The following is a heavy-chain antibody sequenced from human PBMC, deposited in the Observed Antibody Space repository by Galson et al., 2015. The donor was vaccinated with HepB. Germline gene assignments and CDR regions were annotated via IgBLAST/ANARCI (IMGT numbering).Heavy chain of an antibody. CDR3: ARGIPPHLDY. D-gene: IGHD5-18*01. Sequence: SLRLSCAASGFTFSSYAMHWVRQAPGKGLEWVAVISYDGSNKYYADSVKGRFTISRDNSKNTLYLQMNSLRAEDTAVYYCARGIPPHLDYWGQGTLVTVSS. CDR1: GFTFSSYA. CDR2: ISYDGSNK. V-gene: IGHV3-30*04. J-gene: IGHJ4*02.